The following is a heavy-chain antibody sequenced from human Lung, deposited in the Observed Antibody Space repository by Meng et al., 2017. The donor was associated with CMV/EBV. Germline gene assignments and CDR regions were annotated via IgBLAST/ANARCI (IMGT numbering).Heavy chain of an antibody. Sequence: LALHCTVSGGCIGSYYWNWIRQPPDKGLEWIEYINYGGETTYNPSLKSRLTISVDTSKNQFSLRLTSVTAADTAVYYCARGVGAGLWGQGTLVTVSS. CDR3: ARGVGAGL. CDR1: GGCIGSYY. D-gene: IGHD1-26*01. J-gene: IGHJ4*02. CDR2: INYGGET. V-gene: IGHV4-59*01.